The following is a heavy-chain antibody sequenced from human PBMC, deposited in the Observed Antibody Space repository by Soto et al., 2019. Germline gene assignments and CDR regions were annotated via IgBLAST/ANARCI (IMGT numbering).Heavy chain of an antibody. CDR1: GGSISSGDYY. D-gene: IGHD3-3*01. J-gene: IGHJ6*02. CDR3: ARAPVRFLEWPDYYYYGMDV. Sequence: SETLSLTCAVYGGSISSGDYYWSWIRQPPGKGLEWIGYIYYSGSTYYNPSLKSRVTISVDTSKNQFSLKLSSVTAADTAVYYCARAPVRFLEWPDYYYYGMDVWGQGTTVTVSS. V-gene: IGHV4-30-4*01. CDR2: IYYSGST.